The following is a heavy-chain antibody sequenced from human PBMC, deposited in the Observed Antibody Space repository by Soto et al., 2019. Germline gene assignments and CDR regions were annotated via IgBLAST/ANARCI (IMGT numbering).Heavy chain of an antibody. V-gene: IGHV3-21*01. CDR3: ARDRRYSGYDLGS. D-gene: IGHD5-12*01. J-gene: IGHJ5*02. CDR1: GFTFSSYS. Sequence: GGSLRLSCAASGFTFSSYSMNWVRQAPGKGLEWVSSISSSSYIYYADSVKGRFTISRDNAKNSLYLQMNSLRAEDTAVYYCARDRRYSGYDLGSWGQGTLVTVSS. CDR2: ISSSSYI.